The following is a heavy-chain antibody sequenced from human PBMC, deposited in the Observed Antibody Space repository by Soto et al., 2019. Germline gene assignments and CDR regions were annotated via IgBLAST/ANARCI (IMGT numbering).Heavy chain of an antibody. CDR2: ISGSGGSA. V-gene: IGHV3-23*01. CDR3: AKSTYSYGSSHFDY. D-gene: IGHD5-18*01. Sequence: GSLRLSCAASGFTFSSYAMSWVRQAPGKGLEWVSAISGSGGSAYYADSVKGRFTISRDNSKNTLYLQMNSLRAEDTAVYYCAKSTYSYGSSHFDYWGQGTLVTVSS. J-gene: IGHJ4*02. CDR1: GFTFSSYA.